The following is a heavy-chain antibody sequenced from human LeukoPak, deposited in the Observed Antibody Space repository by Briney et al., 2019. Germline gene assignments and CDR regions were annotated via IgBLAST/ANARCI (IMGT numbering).Heavy chain of an antibody. CDR3: ARLDYYYYMDV. Sequence: SETLSLTCTVSGGSISSYYWSWIRQPPGKGLEWIGFIYYSGSTIYNPSLKSRVTISVDTSKNQSSLKLSSVTAADTAVYYCARLDYYYYMDVWGKGTTVTVSS. J-gene: IGHJ6*03. CDR1: GGSISSYY. CDR2: IYYSGST. V-gene: IGHV4-59*01.